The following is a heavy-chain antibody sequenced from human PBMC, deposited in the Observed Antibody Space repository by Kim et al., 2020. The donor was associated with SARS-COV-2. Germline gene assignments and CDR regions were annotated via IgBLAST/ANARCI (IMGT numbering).Heavy chain of an antibody. J-gene: IGHJ6*02. CDR1: GFTFSNAW. V-gene: IGHV3-15*01. CDR2: IKSKTDGGTT. CDR3: TTWEGSPWNYDDYYGMDV. Sequence: GGSLRLSCAASGFTFSNAWMSWVRQAPGKGLEWVGRIKSKTDGGTTDYAAPVKGRFTISRDDSKNTLYLQMNSLKTEDTAVYYCTTWEGSPWNYDDYYGMDVWGQGTTVTVSS. D-gene: IGHD1-7*01.